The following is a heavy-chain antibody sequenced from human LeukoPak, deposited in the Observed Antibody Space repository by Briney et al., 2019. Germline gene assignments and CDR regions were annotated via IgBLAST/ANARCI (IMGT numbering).Heavy chain of an antibody. CDR3: AKDLADIVVVPAAPFDY. J-gene: IGHJ4*02. V-gene: IGHV3-30*18. Sequence: GGSLRLSCAASGFIFSSYGMHWVRQAPGKGLEWVAVISYDGSNKYYADSAKGRFTISRDNSKNTLYLQMNSLRAEDTAVYYCAKDLADIVVVPAAPFDYWGQGTLVTVSS. D-gene: IGHD2-2*01. CDR1: GFIFSSYG. CDR2: ISYDGSNK.